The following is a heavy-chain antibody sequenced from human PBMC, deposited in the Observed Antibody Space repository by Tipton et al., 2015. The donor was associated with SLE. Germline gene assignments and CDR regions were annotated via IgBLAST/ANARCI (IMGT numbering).Heavy chain of an antibody. J-gene: IGHJ4*02. CDR2: IYYSGST. CDR3: ARGSEVTGSGDY. Sequence: TLSLTCAVYGGSFSGYYWSWIRQPPGKGLEWIGYIYYSGSTYYNPSLKSRVTISVDTSKNQFSLKLSSVTAADTAVYYCARGSEVTGSGDYWGQGTLVTVSS. D-gene: IGHD1-26*01. CDR1: GGSFSGYY. V-gene: IGHV4-34*01.